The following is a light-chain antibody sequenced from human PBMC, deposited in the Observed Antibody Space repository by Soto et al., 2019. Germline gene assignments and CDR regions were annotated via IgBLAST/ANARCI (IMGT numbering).Light chain of an antibody. CDR2: GAS. Sequence: ENVLTQSPGTLSLSPGERATLSCRASQTVSSYLTWYQQRPGQAPRLLISGASRRATGIPDRFSGSGSGTDFTLTIGRLEPEDFALYYCKQYGTSPITFGQGTRLEIK. J-gene: IGKJ5*01. CDR3: KQYGTSPIT. CDR1: QTVSSY. V-gene: IGKV3-20*01.